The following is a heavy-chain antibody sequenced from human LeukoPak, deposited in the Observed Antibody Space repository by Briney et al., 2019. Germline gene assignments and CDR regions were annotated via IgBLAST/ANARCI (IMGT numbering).Heavy chain of an antibody. V-gene: IGHV4-39*01. J-gene: IGHJ5*02. CDR2: IYYSGST. D-gene: IGHD5-24*01. Sequence: PSETLSLTCTVSGGSISSSSYYWGWIRQPPGKGLEWIGSIYYSGSTYYNPSLKSRVTISVDTSKNQFSLKLSSVTAADTAVYYCARGVYKFDPWGQGTLVTVSS. CDR1: GGSISSSSYY. CDR3: ARGVYKFDP.